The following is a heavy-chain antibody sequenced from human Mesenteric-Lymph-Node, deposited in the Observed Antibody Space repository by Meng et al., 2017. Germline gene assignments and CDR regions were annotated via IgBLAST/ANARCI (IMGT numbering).Heavy chain of an antibody. Sequence: ASVTVSCKASGYTFTSYGMSWVRQAPGQGLEWMGWISAYNGNTNYAQKLQGRVTMTTDTSTSTAYMELRSLRSDDTAVYYCASDQRLFQDTLYYYDSGDYCYVSTAFDIWGQGTMVTVSS. D-gene: IGHD3-22*01. CDR2: ISAYNGNT. V-gene: IGHV1-18*01. CDR1: GYTFTSYG. J-gene: IGHJ3*02. CDR3: ASDQRLFQDTLYYYDSGDYCYVSTAFDI.